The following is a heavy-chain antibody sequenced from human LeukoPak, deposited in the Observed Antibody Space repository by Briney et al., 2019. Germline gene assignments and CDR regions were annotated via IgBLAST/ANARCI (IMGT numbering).Heavy chain of an antibody. J-gene: IGHJ6*03. CDR3: AKDAEPAVIGYMDV. V-gene: IGHV3-30*18. D-gene: IGHD2-2*02. CDR2: ISYDGSVK. Sequence: GGSLRLSCRASRFSFSDYDMHWVRQAPGKGLEWVAVISYDGSVKHYADSVRGRFTISRDNSKNSLYLQMNSLRAEDTALYYCAKDAEPAVIGYMDVWGKGTTVIVSS. CDR1: RFSFSDYD.